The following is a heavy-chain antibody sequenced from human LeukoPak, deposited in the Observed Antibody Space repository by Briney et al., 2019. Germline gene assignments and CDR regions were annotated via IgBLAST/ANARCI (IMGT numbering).Heavy chain of an antibody. CDR2: MNPNSGNT. Sequence: ASVKVSCKASGYIFSSYDVNWVRQATGQGLEWMGWMNPNSGNTGYAQRFQGRVSMTRNTSTSTAYMELSSLTSEDTAVYYCASGGRDGYGDWFDPWGQGTLVTVSS. CDR3: ASGGRDGYGDWFDP. V-gene: IGHV1-8*01. J-gene: IGHJ5*02. D-gene: IGHD5-24*01. CDR1: GYIFSSYD.